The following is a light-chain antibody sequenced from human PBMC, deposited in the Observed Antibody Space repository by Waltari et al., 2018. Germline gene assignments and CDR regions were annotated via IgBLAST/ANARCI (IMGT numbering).Light chain of an antibody. V-gene: IGLV1-40*01. CDR2: GNN. CDR3: QSYDRSLSGWV. CDR1: SSTIGAGYD. J-gene: IGLJ3*02. Sequence: QSVLTQPPSVSGAPGQRVTTSCTGSSSTIGAGYDVHWYQQLPGKVPKLLIDGNNNRPSGVPDRFSGSKSGTSASLAITGLHAEDEGDYYCQSYDRSLSGWVFGGGTKLTVL.